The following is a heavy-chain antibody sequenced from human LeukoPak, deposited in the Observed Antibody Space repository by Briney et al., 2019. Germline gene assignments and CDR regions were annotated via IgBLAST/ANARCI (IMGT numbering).Heavy chain of an antibody. Sequence: PGGSLRLSCEASGFTFSSHAMTWVRQAPGKGLEWVSTISGSGGNTYSADSVKGRLTISRDNSKNMLYLQMNSLRAEDTAVYFCAKGRSGYSYGFDFWGRGTLVTVSS. CDR3: AKGRSGYSYGFDF. V-gene: IGHV3-23*01. CDR2: ISGSGGNT. J-gene: IGHJ4*02. D-gene: IGHD5-18*01. CDR1: GFTFSSHA.